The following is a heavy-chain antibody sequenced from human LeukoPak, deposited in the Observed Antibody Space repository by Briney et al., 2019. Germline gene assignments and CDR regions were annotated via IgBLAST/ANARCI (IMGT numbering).Heavy chain of an antibody. Sequence: GGSLRLSCVASGFTFSSSWMTWVRQAPGMGLERVANIKADGSGKYYVDSVRGRFSISRDNAKNSLYLELNSLRAEDTGVYFCARDRGWQQFDYRGQGTLVTVSS. V-gene: IGHV3-7*01. J-gene: IGHJ4*01. D-gene: IGHD5-24*01. CDR3: ARDRGWQQFDY. CDR1: GFTFSSSW. CDR2: IKADGSGK.